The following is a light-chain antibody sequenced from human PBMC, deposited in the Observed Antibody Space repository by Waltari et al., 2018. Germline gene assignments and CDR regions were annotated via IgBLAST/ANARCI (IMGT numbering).Light chain of an antibody. CDR2: GTS. V-gene: IGKV3-20*01. CDR3: QQYGDSPPYT. Sequence: IVLTQSPGILSFSPGERATLSCRASQRVNSRYLAWYQQKPGQAPRLLIYGTSSRPTGIPDRFSGSGSETDFTLTISRLEPEDFAVYYCQQYGDSPPYTFGQGTKLEIK. J-gene: IGKJ2*01. CDR1: QRVNSRY.